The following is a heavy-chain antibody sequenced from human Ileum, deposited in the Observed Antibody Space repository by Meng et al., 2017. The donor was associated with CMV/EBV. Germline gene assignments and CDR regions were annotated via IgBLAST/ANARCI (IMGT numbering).Heavy chain of an antibody. D-gene: IGHD4-23*01. V-gene: IGHV3-48*03. CDR3: ARDGWANYGDNSMDV. CDR1: GFSFSTYE. J-gene: IGHJ6*02. Sequence: GESLKISCAGSGFSFSTYEMNWVRQAPGKGLEWVSYISTSGSTIYYADSVKGRFTISRDNANNSLFLQMNSLRGEDKAVYYCARDGWANYGDNSMDVWGQGTTVTVSS. CDR2: ISTSGSTI.